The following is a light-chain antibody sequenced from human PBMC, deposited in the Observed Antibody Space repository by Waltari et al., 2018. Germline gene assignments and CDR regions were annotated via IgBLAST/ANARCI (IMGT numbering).Light chain of an antibody. CDR3: QQYASLPLT. V-gene: IGKV1-33*01. CDR1: QDIREN. CDR2: DAS. Sequence: DIQMTQSPSSLPASVGDRVTITCQASQDIRENLNWFQQKPGKAPQVLIFDASKSQAVVPSRFSGSGSGTDFAFTISSLQPEDIGTYYCQQYASLPLTFGGGTRVEIK. J-gene: IGKJ4*01.